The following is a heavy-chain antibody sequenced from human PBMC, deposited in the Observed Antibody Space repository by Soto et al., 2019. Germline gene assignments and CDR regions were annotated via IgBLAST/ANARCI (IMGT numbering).Heavy chain of an antibody. D-gene: IGHD6-13*01. CDR2: ISGSGGST. CDR3: TKDQGSSWYEIDY. V-gene: IGHV3-23*01. CDR1: GFTFSNYA. Sequence: EVQLLESGGGLVQPGGSLRLSCAASGFTFSNYAVTWVRQAPGKGLEWGSTISGSGGSTYYAGSVKGRFTISRDNSKNTLYLQMHSLRAEDTAVYYCTKDQGSSWYEIDYWGQGTLVTVSS. J-gene: IGHJ4*02.